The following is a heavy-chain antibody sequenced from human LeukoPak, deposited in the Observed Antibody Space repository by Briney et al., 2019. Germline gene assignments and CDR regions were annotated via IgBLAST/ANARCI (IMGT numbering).Heavy chain of an antibody. CDR3: ARDSRQDYYVSSGYLWFAFDI. D-gene: IGHD3-22*01. CDR1: GFTVSNKY. CDR2: IYSGGST. V-gene: IGHV3-53*01. J-gene: IGHJ3*02. Sequence: HSGGSLRLSCSASGFTVSNKYMSWVRQAPGKGLEWVSVIYSGGSTYYADSVKGRFTISRDNSKNTLYLQMNSLRAEDTAVYYCARDSRQDYYVSSGYLWFAFDIWGQGTMVTVSS.